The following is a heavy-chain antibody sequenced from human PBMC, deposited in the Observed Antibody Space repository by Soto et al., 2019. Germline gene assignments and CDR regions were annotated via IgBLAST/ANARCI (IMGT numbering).Heavy chain of an antibody. D-gene: IGHD2-8*02. V-gene: IGHV4-31*03. J-gene: IGHJ4*02. CDR3: ARATSFSGHHGY. CDR2: IYYSGST. Sequence: QLQLQESGPGLVKPSQTLSLACTVYGGSFSSGGYYWSWIRQLPGQGLEWIGYIYYSGSTHYNPSLKSRFTISLDTSKNQFSLKLSAVTAADTAVYYCARATSFSGHHGYWGQGTLVTVSS. CDR1: GGSFSSGGYY.